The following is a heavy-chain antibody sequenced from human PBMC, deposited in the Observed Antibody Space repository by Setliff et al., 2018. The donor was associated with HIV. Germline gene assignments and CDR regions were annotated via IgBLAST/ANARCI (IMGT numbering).Heavy chain of an antibody. CDR3: ARELRVTGIYYYYYMDV. CDR2: IFHTGTT. D-gene: IGHD4-4*01. V-gene: IGHV4-59*02. Sequence: LSLTCSVSGTSVSSDYWSWIRQSPGKGLEWIGYIFHTGTTNYSPSLKSRVTMSIDTSKNQFSLNLSSVTAADTAVYYCARELRVTGIYYYYYMDVWGKGTTVTVSS. CDR1: GTSVSSDY. J-gene: IGHJ6*03.